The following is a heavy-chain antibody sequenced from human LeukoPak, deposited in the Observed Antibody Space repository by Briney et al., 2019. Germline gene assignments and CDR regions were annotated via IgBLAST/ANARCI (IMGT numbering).Heavy chain of an antibody. D-gene: IGHD3-22*01. CDR3: ARLYYYDSSGYYNDY. Sequence: GGSLRLSCAASGFTFSDYYMSWIRQAPGKGLEWVSYISSSGSTIYYADSVKGRFTISRDNAKNSLYLQMNSPRAEDTAVYYCARLYYYDSSGYYNDYWSQGTLVTVSS. CDR1: GFTFSDYY. J-gene: IGHJ4*02. CDR2: ISSSGSTI. V-gene: IGHV3-11*01.